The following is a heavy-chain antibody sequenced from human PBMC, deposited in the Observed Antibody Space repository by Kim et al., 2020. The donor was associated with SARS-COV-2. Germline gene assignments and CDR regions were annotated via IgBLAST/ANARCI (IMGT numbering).Heavy chain of an antibody. CDR2: IYYNGDT. CDR3: ARLDVGAPFDC. J-gene: IGHJ4*02. D-gene: IGHD1-26*01. V-gene: IGHV4-39*01. CDR1: GDSSSSGRFH. Sequence: ISTVSGDSSSSGRFHWGWVRQPPDKRLEYIGAIYYNGDTYYNPSLKSRVTISLATSKNQFSLKLTSVTAADTALYYCARLDVGAPFDCWGPGTLVTVSS.